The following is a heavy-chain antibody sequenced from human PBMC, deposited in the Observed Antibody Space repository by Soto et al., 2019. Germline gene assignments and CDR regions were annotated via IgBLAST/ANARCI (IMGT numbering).Heavy chain of an antibody. D-gene: IGHD2-15*01. CDR3: ASFPAAATLSPFDY. CDR1: GGTFSSYA. Sequence: SVKGSCKASGGTFSSYAISWGRQAPGQGLEWMGGIIPIFGTANYAQKFQGRVTITADESTSTAYMELSSLRSEDTAVYYCASFPAAATLSPFDYWGQGTLVTVSS. CDR2: IIPIFGTA. V-gene: IGHV1-69*13. J-gene: IGHJ4*02.